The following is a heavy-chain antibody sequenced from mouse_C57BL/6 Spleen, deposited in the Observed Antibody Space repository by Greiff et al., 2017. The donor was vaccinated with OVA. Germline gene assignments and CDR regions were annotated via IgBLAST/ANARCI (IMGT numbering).Heavy chain of an antibody. Sequence: VQLQQSGPELVKPGASVKMSCKASGYTFTDYNMHWVKQSHGKSLEWIGYINPNNGGTSYHQQFKGKATLTVNKSSSTAYMELRSLTSEDSAVYYCARKGRLVTTEYFDVWGTGTTVTVSS. CDR2: INPNNGGT. J-gene: IGHJ1*03. CDR1: GYTFTDYN. D-gene: IGHD1-1*01. V-gene: IGHV1-22*01. CDR3: ARKGRLVTTEYFDV.